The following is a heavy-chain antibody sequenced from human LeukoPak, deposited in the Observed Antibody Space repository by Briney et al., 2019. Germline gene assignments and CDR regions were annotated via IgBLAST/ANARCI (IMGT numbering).Heavy chain of an antibody. D-gene: IGHD3-10*01. Sequence: SGPTLVNPTQTLTLTCTFSGFSLSTTGVGVGWIRQPPGKALEWLVVNYWDDDKRYSPSLKSRLTITKDTSKNQVVLTMTNMDPVDTATYYCARSYFYGSGSYYNAFDIWGQGTMVSVSS. CDR3: ARSYFYGSGSYYNAFDI. CDR1: GFSLSTTGVG. CDR2: NYWDDDK. V-gene: IGHV2-5*02. J-gene: IGHJ3*02.